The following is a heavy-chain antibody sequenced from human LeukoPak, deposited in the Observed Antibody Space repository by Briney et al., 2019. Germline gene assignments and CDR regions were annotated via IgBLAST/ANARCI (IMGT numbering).Heavy chain of an antibody. J-gene: IGHJ5*02. D-gene: IGHD2-2*02. CDR2: ISYDGSNK. CDR1: GFTFSSYA. V-gene: IGHV3-30-3*01. CDR3: ARGGKYQLLYGNWFDP. Sequence: GGSLRLSCAASGFTFSSYAMHWVRQAPGKGLEWVAVISYDGSNKYYADSVKGRLTISRDNSENTLYLQMNSLRAEDTAVYYCARGGKYQLLYGNWFDPWGQGTLVTVYS.